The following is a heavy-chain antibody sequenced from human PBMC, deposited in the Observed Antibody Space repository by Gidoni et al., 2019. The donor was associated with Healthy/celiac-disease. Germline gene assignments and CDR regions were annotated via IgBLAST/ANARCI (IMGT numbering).Heavy chain of an antibody. J-gene: IGHJ6*02. V-gene: IGHV1-69*01. CDR1: GGTFSSYA. Sequence: QVQLVQSGAGVKKPGSSVRVSCKASGGTFSSYAISWVRQAPGHGLEWMGGIIPIVGTANYAQKFQGRVTITADESTSTAYMELSSLRSEDTAVYYCASRVVPAAIFGYYYGMDVWGQGTTVTVSS. CDR3: ASRVVPAAIFGYYYGMDV. CDR2: IIPIVGTA. D-gene: IGHD2-2*01.